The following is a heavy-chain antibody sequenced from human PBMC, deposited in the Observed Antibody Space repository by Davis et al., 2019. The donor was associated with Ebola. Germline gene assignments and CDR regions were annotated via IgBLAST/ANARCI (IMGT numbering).Heavy chain of an antibody. Sequence: GESLKISCAASGFTFSSYGMHWVRQAPGKGLEWVAVIWYDGSNKYYADSVKGRFTISRDSAKNTLYLQMNSLRAEDTAVYYCASLRAAATYYYYGMDVWGQGTTVTVSS. CDR2: IWYDGSNK. J-gene: IGHJ6*02. V-gene: IGHV3-33*03. CDR3: ASLRAAATYYYYGMDV. CDR1: GFTFSSYG. D-gene: IGHD6-13*01.